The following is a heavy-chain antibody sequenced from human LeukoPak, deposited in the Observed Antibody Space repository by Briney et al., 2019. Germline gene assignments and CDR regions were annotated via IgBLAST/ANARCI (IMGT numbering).Heavy chain of an antibody. CDR2: IIPFVDIP. CDR1: GGAFSDYA. V-gene: IGHV1-69*04. J-gene: IGHJ4*02. D-gene: IGHD1-1*01. CDR3: ASALVGKQLHPSE. Sequence: GASVKVSCKASGGAFSDYAITWVRQAPGQGLEWMGRIIPFVDIPYYAQKFQGRVTITADKSTSTVYTELSSLKSEDTAVYYCASALVGKQLHPSEWGQGTLVTVSS.